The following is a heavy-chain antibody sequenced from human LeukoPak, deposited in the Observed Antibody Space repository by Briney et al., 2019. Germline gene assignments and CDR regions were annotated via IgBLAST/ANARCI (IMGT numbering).Heavy chain of an antibody. Sequence: PGGSLRLSCAASGFTFSSYGMSWVRQAPGKGLEWVSAISGSGGTTYYADFMKGRFTISRDNSKNTLYLQMNSQRAEDTAVYYCARDRVGATLYFDYWGQGTLVTVSS. CDR1: GFTFSSYG. D-gene: IGHD1-26*01. V-gene: IGHV3-23*01. J-gene: IGHJ4*02. CDR3: ARDRVGATLYFDY. CDR2: ISGSGGTT.